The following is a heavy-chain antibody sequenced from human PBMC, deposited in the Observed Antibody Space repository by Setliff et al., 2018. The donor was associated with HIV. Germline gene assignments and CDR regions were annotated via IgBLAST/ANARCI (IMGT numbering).Heavy chain of an antibody. CDR2: INTYNGNT. CDR1: GYTYTDYG. CDR3: ARVRSYGSAYDAFDV. V-gene: IGHV1-18*01. D-gene: IGHD3-10*01. Sequence: ASVKVSCKASGYTYTDYGISWVRQAPGQGLEWMGWINTYNGNTDLAQKVRGRVTLTTDQSTKTVYMELRSLRSDDTAVYYCARVRSYGSAYDAFDVWGPGTMVTVSS. J-gene: IGHJ3*01.